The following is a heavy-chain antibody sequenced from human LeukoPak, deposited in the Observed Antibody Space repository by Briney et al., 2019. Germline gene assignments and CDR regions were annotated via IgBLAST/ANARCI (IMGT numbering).Heavy chain of an antibody. Sequence: ASVKVSCKASGYSFTSYAINWVRRAPGQGLEWMGWISAYNGNTDYAQKLQGRVTMTTDTSTSTAYMELRSLTSDDTAVYYCARDPLRSTWSTYYNALDVWGQGTTVTVSS. CDR1: GYSFTSYA. CDR3: ARDPLRSTWSTYYNALDV. CDR2: ISAYNGNT. V-gene: IGHV1-18*01. D-gene: IGHD6-13*01. J-gene: IGHJ6*02.